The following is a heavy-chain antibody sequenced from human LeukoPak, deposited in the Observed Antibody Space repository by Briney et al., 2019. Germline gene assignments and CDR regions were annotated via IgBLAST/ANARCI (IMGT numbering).Heavy chain of an antibody. CDR3: ATTGSGSYYDY. Sequence: GSLRLSCAASGFSFSSSWMHWVRQVPGKGLEWVSRINDDETSTTYAESVKGRFTISRDNAKNTLFLQMNSLRAEDTAVYYCATTGSGSYYDYWGQGTLVTVSS. J-gene: IGHJ4*02. CDR1: GFSFSSSW. CDR2: INDDETST. V-gene: IGHV3-74*01. D-gene: IGHD1-26*01.